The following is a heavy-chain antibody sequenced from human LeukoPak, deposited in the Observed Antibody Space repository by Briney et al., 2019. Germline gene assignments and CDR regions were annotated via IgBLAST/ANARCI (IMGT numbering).Heavy chain of an antibody. CDR1: GFTFEDFA. D-gene: IGHD3-22*01. J-gene: IGHJ3*01. CDR3: AKTHDGSGFLNDAFDV. Sequence: GGSLRLSCEGSGFTFEDFAVHWVRQAPGKGLEWVSGITWNARRVGYADSVKGRFTVSRDNARKSVYLQMNSLGLGDTAVYYCAKTHDGSGFLNDAFDVWGQGTMVTVPS. CDR2: ITWNARRV. V-gene: IGHV3-9*01.